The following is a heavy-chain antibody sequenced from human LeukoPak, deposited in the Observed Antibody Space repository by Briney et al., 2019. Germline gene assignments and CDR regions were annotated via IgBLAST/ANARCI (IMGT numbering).Heavy chain of an antibody. CDR2: IYYSGST. J-gene: IGHJ5*02. CDR3: ARENGGGGTSVFDP. Sequence: SETLSLTCTVSGGSISSYYWSWIRQPPGKGLEWIGYIYYSGSTNYNPSLKSRVTISVDTSKNQFSLKLSSVTAADTAVYYCARENGGGGTSVFDPWGQGTLVTVSS. CDR1: GGSISSYY. D-gene: IGHD1-1*01. V-gene: IGHV4-59*01.